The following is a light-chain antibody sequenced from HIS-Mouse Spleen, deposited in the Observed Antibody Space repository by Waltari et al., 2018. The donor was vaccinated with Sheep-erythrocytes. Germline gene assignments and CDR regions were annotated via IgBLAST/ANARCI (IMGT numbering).Light chain of an antibody. CDR1: QRVSSY. CDR2: DAS. CDR3: QQANSFPIT. J-gene: IGKJ5*01. Sequence: EIVLTQSPATLSLSPGERATLSCRASQRVSSYLAWYQQKPGQAPRLLIYDASNRATGIPARFSGSGSGTDFTLTISSLQPEDFATYYCQQANSFPITFGQGTRLEIK. V-gene: IGKV3-11*01.